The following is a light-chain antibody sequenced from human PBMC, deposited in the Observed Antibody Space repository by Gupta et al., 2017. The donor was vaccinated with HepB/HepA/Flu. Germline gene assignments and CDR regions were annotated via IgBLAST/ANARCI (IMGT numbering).Light chain of an antibody. V-gene: IGLV1-40*01. Sequence: QSVLTPPPSVSGAPGQMVAISCTGSHSNIGADYAVHWYQQFPGTAPKLLKGPSGVPDRFSVSKSGTSASLAITGVQTEDEADYFCQSYDSTLRGTVFGGGTRLTVL. CDR3: QSYDSTLRGTV. CDR1: HSNIGADYA. J-gene: IGLJ3*02.